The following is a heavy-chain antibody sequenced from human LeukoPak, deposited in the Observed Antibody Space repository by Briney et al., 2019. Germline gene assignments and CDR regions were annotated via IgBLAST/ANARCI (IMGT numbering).Heavy chain of an antibody. Sequence: GGSLRLSCAASGFTFSSYAMHWVRQAPGKGLEWVSSISSSSSYIYYADSVKGRFTISRDNAKNSLYLQMNSLRAEDTAVYYCARTYYDILTGYYTEPFDYWGQGTLVTVSS. CDR2: ISSSSSYI. D-gene: IGHD3-9*01. V-gene: IGHV3-21*01. J-gene: IGHJ4*02. CDR3: ARTYYDILTGYYTEPFDY. CDR1: GFTFSSYA.